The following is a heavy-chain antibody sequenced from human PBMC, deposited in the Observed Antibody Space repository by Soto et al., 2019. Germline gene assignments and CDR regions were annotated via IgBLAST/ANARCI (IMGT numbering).Heavy chain of an antibody. D-gene: IGHD3-22*01. Sequence: ASVKVSCKASGYTFTSYYMHWVRQAPGQGLEWMGIINPSGGSTSYAQKFQGRVTMTRDTSTSTVYMELSSLRSEDTAVYYCARAQYYYDSSGYSSHSDYWGQGTLVTVSS. CDR1: GYTFTSYY. CDR2: INPSGGST. J-gene: IGHJ4*02. V-gene: IGHV1-46*01. CDR3: ARAQYYYDSSGYSSHSDY.